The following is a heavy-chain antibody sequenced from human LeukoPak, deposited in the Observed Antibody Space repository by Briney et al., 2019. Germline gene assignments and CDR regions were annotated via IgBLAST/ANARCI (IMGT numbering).Heavy chain of an antibody. CDR1: GFSFISYG. D-gene: IGHD4-17*01. J-gene: IGHJ4*02. Sequence: TGGSLRLSCAASGFSFISYGMHWVRQAPGKGLEWVGVISDDGRNKNYADSVKGRFTISRDNSKDTLYLQMNSLRDEDTAVYYCAKRPSDYGDYVTYFDYWGQGTLVTVSS. CDR3: AKRPSDYGDYVTYFDY. CDR2: ISDDGRNK. V-gene: IGHV3-30*18.